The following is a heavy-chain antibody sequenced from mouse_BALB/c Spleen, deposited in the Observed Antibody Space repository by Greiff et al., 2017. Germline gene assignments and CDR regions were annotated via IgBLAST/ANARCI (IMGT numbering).Heavy chain of an antibody. V-gene: IGHV3-8*02. Sequence: EVQLQQSGPSLVKPSQTLSLTCSVTGDSITSGYWNWIRKFPGNKLEYMGYISYSGSTYYNPSLKSRISITRDTSKNQYYLQLNSVTTEDTATYYCARRYGNSSYWYFDVWGAGTTVTVSS. CDR3: ARRYGNSSYWYFDV. CDR1: GDSITSGY. J-gene: IGHJ1*01. D-gene: IGHD2-1*01. CDR2: ISYSGST.